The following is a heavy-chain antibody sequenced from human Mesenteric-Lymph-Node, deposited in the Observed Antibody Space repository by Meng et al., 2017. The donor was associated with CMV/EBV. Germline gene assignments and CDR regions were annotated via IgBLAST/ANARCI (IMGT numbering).Heavy chain of an antibody. Sequence: GESLKISCAASGFTFSSYAMHWVRQAPGKGLEWVAVISYDGSNKYYADSVKGRFTISRDNSKNTLYLKMNSLRAEDTAVYYCARDVGGEICGGDCSPLDYWGQGTLVTVSS. J-gene: IGHJ4*02. CDR3: ARDVGGEICGGDCSPLDY. D-gene: IGHD2-21*01. V-gene: IGHV3-30-3*01. CDR2: ISYDGSNK. CDR1: GFTFSSYA.